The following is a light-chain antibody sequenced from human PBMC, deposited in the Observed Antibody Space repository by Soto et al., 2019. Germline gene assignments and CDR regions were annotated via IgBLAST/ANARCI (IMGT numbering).Light chain of an antibody. V-gene: IGKV1-5*01. CDR2: DAS. CDR3: QQYNNYWT. Sequence: DIQMTQSPSTLSASVGARVTITCRASQSISSWLAWYQQKPGKAPKLLIYDASSLESGVPSRFSGSGSATEFTLTISSLQPDDFATYYCQQYNNYWTFGQGTRVEIK. J-gene: IGKJ1*01. CDR1: QSISSW.